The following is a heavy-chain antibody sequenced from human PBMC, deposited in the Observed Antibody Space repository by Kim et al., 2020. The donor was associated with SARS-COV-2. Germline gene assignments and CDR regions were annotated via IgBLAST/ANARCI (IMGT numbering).Heavy chain of an antibody. J-gene: IGHJ6*02. V-gene: IGHV3-30*02. CDR2: IWYDGSNE. CDR1: GFTFSTHG. Sequence: GGSLRLSCVSSGFTFSTHGMYWVRQGPAKGLEWVAYIWYDGSNEDYGDSVRGRFTISRDNSKRTVYLEMNSLRVYDTAVYYCAKGVAAAGYYGLDVWGQGTAVIVSS. D-gene: IGHD6-13*01. CDR3: AKGVAAAGYYGLDV.